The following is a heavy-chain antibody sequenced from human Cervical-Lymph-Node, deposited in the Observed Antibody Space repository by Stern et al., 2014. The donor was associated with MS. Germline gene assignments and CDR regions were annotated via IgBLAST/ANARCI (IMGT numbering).Heavy chain of an antibody. CDR3: VRYGDYVDAFDM. CDR1: GYSLTDLS. V-gene: IGHV1-24*01. Sequence: QVQLVQSGAEVKKPGASAKDSCKVSGYSLTDLSMHWVRQPPGQGLAWMVGLDPDDAETIYAQQFQGRLTMTEDTSADTAYMELSSLRSEDTAVYYCVRYGDYVDAFDMWGQGTMVTVSS. J-gene: IGHJ3*02. D-gene: IGHD4-17*01. CDR2: LDPDDAET.